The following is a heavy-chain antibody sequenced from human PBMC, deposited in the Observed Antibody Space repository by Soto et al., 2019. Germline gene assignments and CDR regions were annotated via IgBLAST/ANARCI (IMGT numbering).Heavy chain of an antibody. V-gene: IGHV4-28*01. CDR1: GYSISSSNW. CDR2: IYYSGST. J-gene: IGHJ4*02. Sequence: SETLSLTCAVSGYSISSSNWWGWIRQPPGKGLEWIGYIYYSGSTYYNPSLKSRVTMSVDTSKNQFSLKLSSVTAADTAVYYCAKNWNWGSLVHWGQGTLVTVS. CDR3: AKNWNWGSLVH. D-gene: IGHD7-27*01.